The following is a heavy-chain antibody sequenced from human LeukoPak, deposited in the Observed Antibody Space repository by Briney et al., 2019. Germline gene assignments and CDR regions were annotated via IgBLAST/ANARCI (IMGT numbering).Heavy chain of an antibody. CDR1: GGSISSGGYY. J-gene: IGHJ4*02. CDR2: IYHSGST. D-gene: IGHD2-2*02. V-gene: IGHV4-30-2*01. CDR3: AGDYCSSTSCYTRYFDY. Sequence: SETLSLTCTVSGGSISSGGYYWSWIRQPPGKGLEWIGYIYHSGSTYYNPSLKSRVTISVDRSKNQFSLKLSSVTAADTAVYYCAGDYCSSTSCYTRYFDYWGQGTLVTVSS.